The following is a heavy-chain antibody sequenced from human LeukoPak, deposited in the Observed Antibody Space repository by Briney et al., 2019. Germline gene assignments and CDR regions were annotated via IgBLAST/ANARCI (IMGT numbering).Heavy chain of an antibody. CDR1: GFTFSSYD. CDR3: ARAPNHYYDSSGFEFDY. J-gene: IGHJ4*02. D-gene: IGHD3-22*01. Sequence: GGSLRLSCAASGFTFSSYDMHWVRQATGKGLEWVSAIGTAGDTYYPGSVKGRFTISRENAKNSLYLQMNSLRAGDTAVYYCARAPNHYYDSSGFEFDYWGQGTLVTVSS. V-gene: IGHV3-13*01. CDR2: IGTAGDT.